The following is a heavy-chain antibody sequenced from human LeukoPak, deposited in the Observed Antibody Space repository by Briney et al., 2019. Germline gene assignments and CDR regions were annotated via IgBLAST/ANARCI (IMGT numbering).Heavy chain of an antibody. J-gene: IGHJ5*02. CDR3: ARGLVVVPAAIPNWFDP. Sequence: SQTLSLTCALSGDSLSSNSAAWNWVRQSPSRGLEWLGRTYHRSKWYNDYAVSVKSRITINPDTSKNQFSLQLNSVTPEDTAVYYCARGLVVVPAAIPNWFDPWGQGTLVTVSS. CDR2: TYHRSKWYN. D-gene: IGHD2-2*01. V-gene: IGHV6-1*01. CDR1: GDSLSSNSAA.